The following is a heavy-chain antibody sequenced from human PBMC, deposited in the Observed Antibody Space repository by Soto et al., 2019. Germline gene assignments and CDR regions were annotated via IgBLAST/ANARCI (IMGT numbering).Heavy chain of an antibody. V-gene: IGHV3-23*01. CDR2: ISGSGGST. D-gene: IGHD3-16*02. Sequence: RLSCAASGFTFSSYAMSWVRQAPGKGLEWVSAISGSGGSTYYADSVKGRFTISRDNSKNTLYLQMNSLRAEDTAVYYCAKDPITFGGVIGYFDYWGQGTLVTVSS. CDR3: AKDPITFGGVIGYFDY. CDR1: GFTFSSYA. J-gene: IGHJ4*02.